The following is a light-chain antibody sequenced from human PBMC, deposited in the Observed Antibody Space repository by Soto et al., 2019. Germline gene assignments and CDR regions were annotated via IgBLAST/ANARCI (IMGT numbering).Light chain of an antibody. CDR2: GAS. V-gene: IGKV3-20*01. CDR3: QQYGSSLWT. Sequence: EIVLTQSPGTLSLSPGERATLSCRASQSVSSSYLAWYQQKPGQAPTILIYGASSRATGIPDRFSGSGSGTDFTLTISRLEPEDFAVYYCQQYGSSLWTFVQGTNVEIK. J-gene: IGKJ1*01. CDR1: QSVSSSY.